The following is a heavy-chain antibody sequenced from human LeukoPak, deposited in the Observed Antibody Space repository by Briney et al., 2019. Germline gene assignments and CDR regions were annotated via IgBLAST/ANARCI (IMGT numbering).Heavy chain of an antibody. J-gene: IGHJ4*02. CDR3: ARARLLWFGSSRWGFDY. CDR1: GGTFSSYA. V-gene: IGHV1-69*06. D-gene: IGHD3-10*01. Sequence: SVKVSCKASGGTFSSYAISWVRQAPGQGLEWMGGIIPIFGTANYAQKFQGRVTITADKSTSTAYMELSSLRSEDTAVYYCARARLLWFGSSRWGFDYWGQGTLVTVSS. CDR2: IIPIFGTA.